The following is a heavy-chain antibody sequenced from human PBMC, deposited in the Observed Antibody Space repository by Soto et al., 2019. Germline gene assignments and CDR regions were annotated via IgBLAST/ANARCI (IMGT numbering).Heavy chain of an antibody. V-gene: IGHV3-23*01. CDR1: AFTFNNIP. CDR3: VKRNCGNCPWSS. CDR2: INENGDST. J-gene: IGHJ4*02. D-gene: IGHD2-21*01. Sequence: EVHLLESGGGLVQPGESLRPSCAPSAFTFNNIPMGWVRQAPGKGLKYVSSINENGDSTFYADSVKGRFTISRDNSKSTLHLQMNSLRADDTAVYYCVKRNCGNCPWSSWGQGTLVTVSS.